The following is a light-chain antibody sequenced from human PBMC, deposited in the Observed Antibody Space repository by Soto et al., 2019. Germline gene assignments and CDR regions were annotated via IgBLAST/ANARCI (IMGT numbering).Light chain of an antibody. J-gene: IGKJ1*01. Sequence: DIQVTQSPPTLSASVGDRVTITCRASQTISTWMAWYQQKPGKAPKLLVYDASTLQSGVASRFSGSGSGTEFTLIISGLQPDASATYYCQQYTNTNNPWMFGQGTKV. V-gene: IGKV1-5*01. CDR3: QQYTNTNNPWM. CDR1: QTISTW. CDR2: DAS.